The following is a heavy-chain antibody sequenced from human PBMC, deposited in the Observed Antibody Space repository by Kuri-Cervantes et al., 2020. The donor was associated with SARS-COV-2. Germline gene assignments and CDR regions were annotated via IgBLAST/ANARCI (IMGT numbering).Heavy chain of an antibody. CDR1: GGSISGYY. J-gene: IGHJ6*02. Sequence: ESLKISCTVSGGSISGYYWTWIRQPPGKGLEWIGYVYDNGNTIYNPSLKSRVTISLDTSKNQFSLRLSSVTAADTAVYYCARVVFYCGADCYHYYSYAMDVWGQGTTVTVSS. V-gene: IGHV4-59*08. D-gene: IGHD2-21*02. CDR2: VYDNGNT. CDR3: ARVVFYCGADCYHYYSYAMDV.